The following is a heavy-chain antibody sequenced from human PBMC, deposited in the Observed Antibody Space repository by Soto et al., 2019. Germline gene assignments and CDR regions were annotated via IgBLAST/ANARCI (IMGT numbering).Heavy chain of an antibody. J-gene: IGHJ6*02. CDR3: ASSAGLDPLLNYYGLNG. Sequence: QVLLVQSSAEVKKPGSSVKVSCKASGGTFTSTAFSWVRKAPGQGLEWLGGIIPVLGTPNYAQKLQARLTVTADASTTTVHMELSSLRSDDTAVYYCASSAGLDPLLNYYGLNGWGHGTTVTVS. D-gene: IGHD6-13*01. CDR2: IIPVLGTP. CDR1: GGTFTSTA. V-gene: IGHV1-69*01.